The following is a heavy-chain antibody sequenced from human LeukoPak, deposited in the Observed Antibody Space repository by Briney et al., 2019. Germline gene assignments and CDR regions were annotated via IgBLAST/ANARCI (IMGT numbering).Heavy chain of an antibody. CDR3: ARGKGYFDY. V-gene: IGHV4-59*01. CDR1: GGSISPYY. J-gene: IGHJ4*02. CDR2: IYYSGST. Sequence: PSETLSLTCTVSGGSISPYYWSWIRQPAGEGLEWIGYIYYSGSTNYNPSLKSRVTISVDTSKKQFSLKLNSVTAADTAVYYCARGKGYFDYWGQGTQVTVSS.